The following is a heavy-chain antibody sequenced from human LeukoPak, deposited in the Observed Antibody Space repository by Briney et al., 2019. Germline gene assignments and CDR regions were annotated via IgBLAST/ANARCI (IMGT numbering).Heavy chain of an antibody. CDR3: VSDMYYYGSGSYYNVLEATDTRDY. V-gene: IGHV3-7*01. Sequence: GGSLRLSCAASGFTFSSYWMSWVRQAPGKGLEWVANIKQDGSEKYYVDSVKGRFTISRDNAKNSLYLQMNSLRAEDTAVYYCVSDMYYYGSGSYYNVLEATDTRDYWGQGTLVTVSS. D-gene: IGHD3-10*01. CDR2: IKQDGSEK. J-gene: IGHJ4*02. CDR1: GFTFSSYW.